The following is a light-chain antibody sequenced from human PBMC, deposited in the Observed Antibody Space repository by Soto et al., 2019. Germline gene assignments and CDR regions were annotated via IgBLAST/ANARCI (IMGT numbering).Light chain of an antibody. CDR1: SSDVGGYNS. CDR3: NSYRHSTTLV. V-gene: IGLV2-14*01. Sequence: QSVLTQPASVSGSPGQSITISCTGTSSDVGGYNSVSWFQQHPSKAPKLIIYEVSHRPSGVSIRFSGSESGNTASLTISGLQAEDEADYYCNSYRHSTTLVFGTGTKLTVL. J-gene: IGLJ1*01. CDR2: EVS.